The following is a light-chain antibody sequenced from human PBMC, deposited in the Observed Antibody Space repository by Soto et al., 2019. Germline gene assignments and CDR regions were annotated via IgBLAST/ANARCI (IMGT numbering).Light chain of an antibody. CDR2: DVN. V-gene: IGLV2-14*03. CDR3: SSYTDSSTVI. J-gene: IGLJ2*01. Sequence: QPVLTQPASVSGSPGQLITISCTGTSSDIGTYHYVSWYQQYPGKAPKLIIFDVNSRPSGVSERFLGSKSGNTASLAVSGLQAEDEADYYCSSYTDSSTVIFGGGTKLTVL. CDR1: SSDIGTYHY.